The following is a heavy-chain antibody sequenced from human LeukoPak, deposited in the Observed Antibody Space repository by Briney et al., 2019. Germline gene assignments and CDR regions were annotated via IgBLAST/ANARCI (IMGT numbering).Heavy chain of an antibody. V-gene: IGHV3-30*04. J-gene: IGHJ4*02. CDR2: ISYDGSNK. CDR3: ATIAAAGGPEFDY. Sequence: PGGSPRLSCAASGFTFSSYAMHWVRQAPGKGLEWVAVISYDGSNKYYADSVKGRFTISRDNSKNTLYLQMNSLRAEDTAVYYCATIAAAGGPEFDYWGQGTLVTVSS. CDR1: GFTFSSYA. D-gene: IGHD6-13*01.